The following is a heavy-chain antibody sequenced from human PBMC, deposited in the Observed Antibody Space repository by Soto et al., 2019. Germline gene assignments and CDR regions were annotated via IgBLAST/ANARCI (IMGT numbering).Heavy chain of an antibody. V-gene: IGHV3-23*01. Sequence: EVQLLESGGGLVQPGGSLRLSCAASGFTFSSYAMSWVRQAPGKGLEWVSAISGSGGSTYYADSVKGRFTISRDNSKNTLYLQMNSLRAEDTAVYYCAREGRDSSGWYTVGAFDIWGQGTMVTVSS. CDR1: GFTFSSYA. CDR3: AREGRDSSGWYTVGAFDI. D-gene: IGHD6-19*01. CDR2: ISGSGGST. J-gene: IGHJ3*02.